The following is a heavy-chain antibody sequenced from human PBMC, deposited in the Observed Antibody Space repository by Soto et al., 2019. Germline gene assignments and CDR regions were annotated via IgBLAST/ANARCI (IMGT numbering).Heavy chain of an antibody. CDR1: AFTFSNYG. D-gene: IGHD3-22*01. V-gene: IGHV3-30*03. CDR2: ISFDGNNK. J-gene: IGHJ5*02. Sequence: GGSLRLSCAASAFTFSNYGMHWVRQAPGKGLEWVALISFDGNNKYYADSVKGRFTISRDNSKNTLYLEMNSLRPEDTAVYYCARKYDGNAYYFGPWGQGALVTVSS. CDR3: ARKYDGNAYYFGP.